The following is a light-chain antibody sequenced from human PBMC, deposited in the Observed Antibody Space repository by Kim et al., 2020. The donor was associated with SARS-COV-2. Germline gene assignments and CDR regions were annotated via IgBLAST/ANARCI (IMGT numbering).Light chain of an antibody. CDR2: DAS. Sequence: GDRVTITCRASQTITIWSAWYQQKPGKAPSLLIYDASILESGVPSRFSGSGSGTEFTLTISSLQPDDFATYYCQEYKSDSWTFGQGTKVDIK. J-gene: IGKJ1*01. CDR3: QEYKSDSWT. CDR1: QTITIW. V-gene: IGKV1-5*01.